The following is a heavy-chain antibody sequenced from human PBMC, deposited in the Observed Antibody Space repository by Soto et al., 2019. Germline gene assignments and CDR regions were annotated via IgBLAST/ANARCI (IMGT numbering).Heavy chain of an antibody. CDR2: VHYTGTT. J-gene: IGHJ6*03. V-gene: IGHV4-59*01. D-gene: IGHD6-19*01. CDR3: ARSGWPLYMDV. CDR1: GGSISTYY. Sequence: QVQLQESGPGLVKPSETLSLTCTVSGGSISTYYWSWVRQPPGKGLEWIAYVHYTGTTNYNPSLKRRVTISVDTSKNQFSLRLSSVTAADTAVYYCARSGWPLYMDVWGKGTTVTVSS.